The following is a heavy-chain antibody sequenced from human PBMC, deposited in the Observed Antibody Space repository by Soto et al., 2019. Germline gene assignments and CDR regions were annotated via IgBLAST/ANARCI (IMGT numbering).Heavy chain of an antibody. CDR3: ARAPSSGYYQGYYGMDV. Sequence: GYLRLSCAASVFTVSSNYMSWVRQAPGNGLEWVSVIYSGGSTYYADSVKGRFTISRDNSKNTLYLQMNSLRAEDTAVYYCARAPSSGYYQGYYGMDVWGQGNTVTVSS. D-gene: IGHD3-22*01. V-gene: IGHV3-53*01. J-gene: IGHJ6*02. CDR2: IYSGGST. CDR1: VFTVSSNY.